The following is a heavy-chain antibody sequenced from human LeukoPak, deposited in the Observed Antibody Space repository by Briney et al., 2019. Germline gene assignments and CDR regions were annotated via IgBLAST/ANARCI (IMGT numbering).Heavy chain of an antibody. Sequence: SETLSLSCADYGGSFSGYYWSWIRQPPGKGLEWIGEVNHSGSTNYNQSIKSRVTISVDTSKNQFFLKLSSVTAADTAVYYCARGPLGYYYGSGSYSRSYYYGMDVWGQGTTVTVSS. CDR1: GGSFSGYY. CDR2: VNHSGST. D-gene: IGHD3-10*01. CDR3: ARGPLGYYYGSGSYSRSYYYGMDV. V-gene: IGHV4-34*01. J-gene: IGHJ6*02.